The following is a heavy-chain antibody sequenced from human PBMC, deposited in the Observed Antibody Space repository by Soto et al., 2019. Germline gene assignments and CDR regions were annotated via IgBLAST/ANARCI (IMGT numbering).Heavy chain of an antibody. CDR2: IYHSGST. CDR1: GGSISSGGSS. D-gene: IGHD6-19*01. J-gene: IGHJ4*02. CDR3: ARAGDSSGPVALGY. Sequence: QLQLQESGSGLVKPSQTLSLTCAVSGGSISSGGSSWSWIRQPPGKGLEWIGYIYHSGSTYYNPSLKRRVTISVDTSKNQFSLKLGSVTAADTAVYYCARAGDSSGPVALGYWGQGTLVTVSS. V-gene: IGHV4-30-2*01.